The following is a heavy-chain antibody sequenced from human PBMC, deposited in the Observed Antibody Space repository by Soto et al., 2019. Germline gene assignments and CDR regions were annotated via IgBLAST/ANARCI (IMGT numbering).Heavy chain of an antibody. V-gene: IGHV3-21*01. CDR1: GFTFRSYA. CDR3: ARDLALAGNY. D-gene: IGHD6-19*01. J-gene: IGHJ4*02. CDR2: ISSTSTYT. Sequence: VGSLRLSCAASGFTFRSYAMNWVRQTQEKGLEWASSISSTSTYTHYADSVKGRFTISRDNANNSLFLQMNSLRAEDTAIYYCARDLALAGNYWGQGALVTVSS.